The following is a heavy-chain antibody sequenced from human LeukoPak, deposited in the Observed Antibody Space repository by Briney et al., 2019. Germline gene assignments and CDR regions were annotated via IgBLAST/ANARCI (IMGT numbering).Heavy chain of an antibody. J-gene: IGHJ4*02. CDR1: GFTFSSYW. Sequence: PGGSLRLSCAASGFTFSSYWMNWARQAPGKGLEWVSYISSSSSTIYYADSVKGRFTISRDNAKNSLYLQMNSLRDEDTAVYYCARARASGRSGFDYWGQGTLVTVSS. V-gene: IGHV3-48*02. CDR2: ISSSSSTI. CDR3: ARARASGRSGFDY. D-gene: IGHD2-15*01.